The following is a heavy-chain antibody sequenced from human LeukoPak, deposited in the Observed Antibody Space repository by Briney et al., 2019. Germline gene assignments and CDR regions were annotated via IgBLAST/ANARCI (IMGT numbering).Heavy chain of an antibody. Sequence: ASVKVSCKTSGYPFTGYFIHWVRQAPGQGLEWMGWINPNSGGTSNLQKFQGRVAMTRDTSISTAYMDLSRLRSDDTAVYYCARGRAGDYFDYWGQGTLVTVSS. CDR3: ARGRAGDYFDY. J-gene: IGHJ4*02. CDR1: GYPFTGYF. V-gene: IGHV1-2*02. CDR2: INPNSGGT.